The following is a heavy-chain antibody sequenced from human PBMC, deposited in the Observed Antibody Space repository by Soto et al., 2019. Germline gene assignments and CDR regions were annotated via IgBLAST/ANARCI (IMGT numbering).Heavy chain of an antibody. CDR3: ARVAGTPGDWFDP. CDR1: GYTFTGYY. V-gene: IGHV1-2*04. Sequence: ASVKVSCKASGYTFTGYYMHWVRQAPGQGLEWMGWINPNSGGTNYAQKFRGWVTMTRDTSISTAYMELSRLRSDDTAVYYCARVAGTPGDWFDPWGQGTLVTVSS. J-gene: IGHJ5*02. CDR2: INPNSGGT. D-gene: IGHD1-1*01.